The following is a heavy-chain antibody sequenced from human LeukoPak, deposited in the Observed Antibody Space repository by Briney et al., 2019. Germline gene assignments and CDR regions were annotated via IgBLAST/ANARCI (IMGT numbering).Heavy chain of an antibody. V-gene: IGHV1-2*02. CDR2: INPNSGGT. CDR1: GYTFTGYY. J-gene: IGHJ4*02. CDR3: ARTPSDYDSSGYYDY. Sequence: GASVKVSCKASGYTFTGYYMHWVRPAPGQGLEWMGWINPNSGGTNYAQKFQGRVTMTRDTSISTAYMELSRLRSDDTAVYYCARTPSDYDSSGYYDYWGQGTLVTVSS. D-gene: IGHD3-22*01.